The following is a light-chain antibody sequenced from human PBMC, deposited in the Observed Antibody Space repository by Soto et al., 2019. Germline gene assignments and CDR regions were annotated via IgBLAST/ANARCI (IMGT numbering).Light chain of an antibody. CDR3: QQYNNWPPWT. J-gene: IGKJ1*01. Sequence: EIVMTQSPATLSVSPGERATLSCRASQSVSGNLAWYQQKPGQAPSLLIYAASTRATGIPARFSGSGSGTEFTLTISSLQSEDFAVYYCQQYNNWPPWTFGQGTKVEIK. CDR2: AAS. CDR1: QSVSGN. V-gene: IGKV3-15*01.